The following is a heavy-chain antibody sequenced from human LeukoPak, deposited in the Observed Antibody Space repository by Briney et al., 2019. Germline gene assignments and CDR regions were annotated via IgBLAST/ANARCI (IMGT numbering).Heavy chain of an antibody. Sequence: PGGSLRLSCEASGFSVSSNYMSWVRQAPGKGLEWVSVIYSGGDTYYADSVKGRFTISRDNSKNTLYLQMNSLRVEDTAVYYCAGRDGYNFLSYWGQGTLVTVSS. V-gene: IGHV3-53*01. CDR3: AGRDGYNFLSY. D-gene: IGHD5-24*01. J-gene: IGHJ4*02. CDR1: GFSVSSNY. CDR2: IYSGGDT.